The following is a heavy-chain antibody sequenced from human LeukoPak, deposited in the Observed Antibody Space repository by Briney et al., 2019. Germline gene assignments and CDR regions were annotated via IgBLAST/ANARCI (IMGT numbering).Heavy chain of an antibody. CDR1: GGSISSGSYY. Sequence: SETLSLTCTVSGGSISSGSYYWSWIRQPAGKGLEWIGRIYTSGSTNYNPSLKSRVTISVDTSKNQFSLKLSSVTAADTAVYYCSRKKTVLRYLDWLEDAFDIWGQGTMVSVSS. CDR2: IYTSGST. D-gene: IGHD3-9*01. J-gene: IGHJ3*02. V-gene: IGHV4-61*02. CDR3: SRKKTVLRYLDWLEDAFDI.